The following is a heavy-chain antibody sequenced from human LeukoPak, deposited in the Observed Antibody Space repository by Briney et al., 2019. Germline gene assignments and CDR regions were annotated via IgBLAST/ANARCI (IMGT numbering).Heavy chain of an antibody. J-gene: IGHJ6*03. CDR2: INHSGST. CDR3: ARSGPVASYHYFMDV. CDR1: GGSFSGYY. V-gene: IGHV4-34*01. Sequence: SETLSLTCAVYGGSFSGYYWSWIRQPPGKGLEWIGEINHSGSTNYNPSLKSRVTISVDTSNNQFSLNLTSVTAADTAVYYCARSGPVASYHYFMDVWGKGTAVTVSS. D-gene: IGHD5-18*01.